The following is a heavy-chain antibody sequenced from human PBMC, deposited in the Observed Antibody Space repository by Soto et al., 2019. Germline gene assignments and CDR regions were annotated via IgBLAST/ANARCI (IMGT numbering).Heavy chain of an antibody. V-gene: IGHV4-31*03. CDR2: IYYSGST. J-gene: IGHJ3*02. CDR1: GGSISSVGYY. Sequence: QVQLQESGPGLVKPSQTLSLTCTVSGGSISSVGYYWSWIRQHPGNGLEWIGYIYYSGSTYYNPSLKSRVTISVDTSKNQFSLKLSSVTAADTAVYYCAREGSSSGYDAFDIWGQGTMVTVSS. D-gene: IGHD6-6*01. CDR3: AREGSSSGYDAFDI.